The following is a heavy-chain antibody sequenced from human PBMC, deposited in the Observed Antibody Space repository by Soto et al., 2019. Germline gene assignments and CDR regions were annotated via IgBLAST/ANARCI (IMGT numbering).Heavy chain of an antibody. V-gene: IGHV1-18*04. Sequence: ASVKVSCKASGYTFTSYGIGWVRQAPGQGLEWMGWISAYNGNTNYAQKLQGRVTMTTDASTSTAYMELRSLRSDDTAVYYCATDMDTAMAAPFDYWGQGTLVPVSP. CDR1: GYTFTSYG. D-gene: IGHD5-18*01. J-gene: IGHJ4*02. CDR3: ATDMDTAMAAPFDY. CDR2: ISAYNGNT.